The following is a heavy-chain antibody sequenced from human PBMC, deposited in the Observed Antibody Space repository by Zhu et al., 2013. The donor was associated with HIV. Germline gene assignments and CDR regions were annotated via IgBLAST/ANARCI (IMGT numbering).Heavy chain of an antibody. CDR2: INSAGDT. J-gene: IGHJ4*02. Sequence: EVQLVESGGGLVQPGGSLRLSCAASGFTFSMYDMHWVRQVPGKGLEWVSGINSAGDTYYPGSVKGRFTISRENAKNSMYLQMNSLRGGDTAVYYCAREGSEILPNSAYFDSWGQGTLVTVSS. CDR1: GFTFSMYD. CDR3: AREGSEILPNSAYFDS. V-gene: IGHV3-13*01.